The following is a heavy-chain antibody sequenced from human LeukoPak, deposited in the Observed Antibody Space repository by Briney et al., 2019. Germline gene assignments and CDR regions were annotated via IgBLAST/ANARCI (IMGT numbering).Heavy chain of an antibody. Sequence: SSETLSLTCTVSGGSISSYYWSWIRQPPGKGLEWIGFIYYSGSTNYNPSLKRRVTISVDTSNNQFSLKLSTVTAADTAVYYCARIYCSSTSCLDYWGQGTLVTVSS. CDR3: ARIYCSSTSCLDY. V-gene: IGHV4-59*01. J-gene: IGHJ4*02. CDR2: IYYSGST. D-gene: IGHD2-2*01. CDR1: GGSISSYY.